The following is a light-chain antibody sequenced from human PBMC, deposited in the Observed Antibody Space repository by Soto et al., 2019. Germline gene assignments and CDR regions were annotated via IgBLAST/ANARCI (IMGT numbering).Light chain of an antibody. J-gene: IGLJ1*01. CDR1: SSDVGGYNY. V-gene: IGLV2-14*01. CDR2: EVS. CDR3: SSYTSSLNYV. Sequence: QSALTQPASVSGSPGQSITISCTGTSSDVGGYNYVSWYQQHPGKAPKLMIYEVSNRPSGVSNRFSGSKSGNTASLTISGLQAEDEADYYCSSYTSSLNYVFGTGTKLIVL.